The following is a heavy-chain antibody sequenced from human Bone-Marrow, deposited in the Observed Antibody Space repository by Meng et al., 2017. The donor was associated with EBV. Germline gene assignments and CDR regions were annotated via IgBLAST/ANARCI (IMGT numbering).Heavy chain of an antibody. Sequence: QLQLQGSGSGLVKPSQTLSLTCAVSGGSISSGGYSWSWIRQPPGKGLEWIGYIYHSGSTYYNPSLKSRVTISVDRSKNQFSLKLSSVTAADTAVYYCASSDCSSTSCYPRYWGQGTLVTVSS. J-gene: IGHJ4*02. CDR1: GGSISSGGYS. CDR2: IYHSGST. V-gene: IGHV4-30-2*01. CDR3: ASSDCSSTSCYPRY. D-gene: IGHD2-2*01.